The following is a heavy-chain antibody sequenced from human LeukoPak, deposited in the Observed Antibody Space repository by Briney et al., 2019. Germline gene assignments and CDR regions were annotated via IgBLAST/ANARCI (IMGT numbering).Heavy chain of an antibody. CDR3: ARAVYYYGSGSYSPFDY. V-gene: IGHV4-59*01. CDR1: GGSISTYY. CDR2: IYYSGST. D-gene: IGHD3-10*01. Sequence: SETLSLTCTVSGGSISTYYWSWIRQPPGKGLEWIGYIYYSGSTNYNPSLKSRVTISVDTSKNQFSLKLSSVTAADTAVYYCARAVYYYGSGSYSPFDYWGQGTLVTVSS. J-gene: IGHJ4*02.